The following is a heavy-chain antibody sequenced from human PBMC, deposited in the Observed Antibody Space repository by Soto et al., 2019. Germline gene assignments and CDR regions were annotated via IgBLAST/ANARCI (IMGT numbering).Heavy chain of an antibody. CDR3: AKDFTTMVRMCDY. D-gene: IGHD5-18*01. Sequence: EVQLVESGGALVQPGRSLRLSCAASGFTFDDYAMHWVRQAPGKGPEWVSGISWNSSSIGYADSVKGRFTISRDNAKKSLYLQMNNLKADDTAVYFCAKDFTTMVRMCDYWGQGTLVTVSS. CDR1: GFTFDDYA. CDR2: ISWNSSSI. J-gene: IGHJ4*02. V-gene: IGHV3-9*01.